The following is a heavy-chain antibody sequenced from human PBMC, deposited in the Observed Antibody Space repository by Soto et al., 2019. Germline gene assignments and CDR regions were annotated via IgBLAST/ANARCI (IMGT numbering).Heavy chain of an antibody. V-gene: IGHV3-7*01. CDR2: IKQDGSEK. CDR1: GFTFSSYW. D-gene: IGHD6-19*01. Sequence: GGSLRLSCAASGFTFSSYWMSWVRQAPGKGLEWVADIKQDGSEKYYVDSVKGGFTISRDNAKNSLYLQMNSLRAEDTAVYYCAGEPYSSGWYDAFDIWGQGTMVTVSS. J-gene: IGHJ3*02. CDR3: AGEPYSSGWYDAFDI.